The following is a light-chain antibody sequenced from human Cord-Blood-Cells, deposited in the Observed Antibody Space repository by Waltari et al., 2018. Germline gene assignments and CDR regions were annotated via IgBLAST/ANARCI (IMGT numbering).Light chain of an antibody. CDR1: QSISSY. Sequence: DIQMTQSPSSLSASVGDRVTITCRASQSISSYLNWYQQKPGKAPKLLIYYASSLQSGVPSRFSGSGSGTDFTLTISSLQPEDFATYYCQQSYSTRPWTFGQGTKVEIK. CDR2: YAS. CDR3: QQSYSTRPWT. V-gene: IGKV1-39*01. J-gene: IGKJ1*01.